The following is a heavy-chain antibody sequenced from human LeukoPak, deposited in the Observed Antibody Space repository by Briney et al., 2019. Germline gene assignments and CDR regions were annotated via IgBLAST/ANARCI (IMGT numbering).Heavy chain of an antibody. D-gene: IGHD3-22*01. CDR3: ASNWPGYYDSSGYWWFDP. CDR2: INPNSGGT. J-gene: IGHJ5*02. CDR1: GYTFTGYY. V-gene: IGHV1-2*02. Sequence: ASVKVSCKASGYTFTGYYMHWVRQAPGQGLEWMGWINPNSGGTNYAQKFQGRVTMTRDTSISTAYMELSRLRSDDTAVYYCASNWPGYYDSSGYWWFDPWGQGTLVTVSS.